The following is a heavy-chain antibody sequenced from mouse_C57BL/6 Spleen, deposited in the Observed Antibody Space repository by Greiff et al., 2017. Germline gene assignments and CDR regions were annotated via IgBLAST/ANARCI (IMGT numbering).Heavy chain of an antibody. V-gene: IGHV3-6*01. D-gene: IGHD1-1*01. CDR2: ISYDGSN. CDR1: GYSITSGYY. Sequence: EVQLQQSGPGLVKPSQSLSLTCSVTGYSITSGYYWNWIRQFPGNKLEWMGYISYDGSNNYNPSLKNRISITRDTSNNQFFLKLNSVTTEDTATYYCARVTILYPNWYFDVWGTGTTVTVSS. CDR3: ARVTILYPNWYFDV. J-gene: IGHJ1*03.